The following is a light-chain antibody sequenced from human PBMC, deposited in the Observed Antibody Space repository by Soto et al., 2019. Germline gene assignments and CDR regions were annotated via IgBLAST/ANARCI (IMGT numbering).Light chain of an antibody. Sequence: QSALTQPPSASGSPGQSVTISCTGTKNDIGLYDFVSWYQHHPGKAPRLIIHEVTKRPSGVPDRFSGSKSGNTASLTVSGLRAEDEADYYCSSYAGTNDIYVFGTGTKVTVL. J-gene: IGLJ1*01. CDR3: SSYAGTNDIYV. CDR2: EVT. V-gene: IGLV2-8*01. CDR1: KNDIGLYDF.